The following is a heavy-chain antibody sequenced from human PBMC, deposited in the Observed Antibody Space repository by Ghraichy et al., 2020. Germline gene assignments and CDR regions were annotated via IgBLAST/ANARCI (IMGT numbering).Heavy chain of an antibody. CDR1: GGSISSSSYY. CDR3: ARTIAYCSRTSCYTGEGSGFDP. CDR2: IYYSGST. D-gene: IGHD2-2*02. V-gene: IGHV4-39*01. J-gene: IGHJ5*02. Sequence: SETLSLTCTVSGGSISSSSYYWGWIRQPSGKGLEWIGSIYYSGSTYYNPSLKSRVTISVDTSKNQFSLRLSSVTAADTAVYYCARTIAYCSRTSCYTGEGSGFDPWGQGTLVTVSS.